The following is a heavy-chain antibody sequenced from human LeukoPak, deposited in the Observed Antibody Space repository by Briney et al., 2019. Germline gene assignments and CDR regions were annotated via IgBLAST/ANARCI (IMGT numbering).Heavy chain of an antibody. Sequence: SETLSLTCIVSGDSISSDYWSWIRQSPGKGLEWIGYIYYSGSSEYNPSLKSRVTISVDRSKNQVSLKMRSVTAADTAVYYCARLDCISDTCYNYWALGALVTVSS. J-gene: IGHJ4*02. D-gene: IGHD2-21*01. CDR1: GDSISSDY. CDR2: IYYSGSS. V-gene: IGHV4-59*08. CDR3: ARLDCISDTCYNY.